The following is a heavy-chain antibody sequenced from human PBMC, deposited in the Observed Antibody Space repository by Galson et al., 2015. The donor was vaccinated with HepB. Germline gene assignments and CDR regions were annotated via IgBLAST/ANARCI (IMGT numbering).Heavy chain of an antibody. V-gene: IGHV3-48*01. Sequence: SLRLSCAASGFTFSSYSMNWVRQAPGKGLEWVSYISSSSSTIYYADSVKGRFTISRDNAKNSLYLQMNSLRAEDTAVYYCARDLSNKAFWSGYYHFDYWGQGTLVTVSS. CDR1: GFTFSSYS. CDR3: ARDLSNKAFWSGYYHFDY. J-gene: IGHJ4*02. CDR2: ISSSSSTI. D-gene: IGHD3-3*01.